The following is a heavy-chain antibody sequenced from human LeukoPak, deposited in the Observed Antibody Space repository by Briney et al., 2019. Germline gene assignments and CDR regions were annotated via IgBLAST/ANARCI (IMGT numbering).Heavy chain of an antibody. J-gene: IGHJ4*02. D-gene: IGHD3-10*01. CDR2: ISIGSSPYT. V-gene: IGHV3-21*06. CDR1: GFIFSKSS. CDR3: ASCTLWYGDS. Sequence: GGSLRLSCAASGFIFSKSSMLWFRQAPGKGLEWVSSISIGSSPYTYYADSLKGRFTISRDNAKNSVCLQMNSLRPEDTAVYYCASCTLWYGDSWGQGTLVTVSS.